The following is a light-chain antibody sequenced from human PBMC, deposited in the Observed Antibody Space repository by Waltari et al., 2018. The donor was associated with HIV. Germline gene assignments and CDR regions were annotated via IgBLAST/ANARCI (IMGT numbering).Light chain of an antibody. Sequence: QSVLTQPPSASGTPGQRVSISCSGTTSNIGSTYEYGYQQPPGTAPKLLMYRKDERPSGVPDRFSGSKSGTSASLAISGLWSEDEADYYCAAWDDSLSAWVFGGGTKLTVL. CDR3: AAWDDSLSAWV. CDR1: TSNIGSTY. J-gene: IGLJ3*02. V-gene: IGLV1-47*03. CDR2: RKD.